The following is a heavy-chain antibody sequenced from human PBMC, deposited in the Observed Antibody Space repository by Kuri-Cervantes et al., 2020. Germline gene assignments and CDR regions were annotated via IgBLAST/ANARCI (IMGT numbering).Heavy chain of an antibody. D-gene: IGHD2-8*01. CDR1: GFTFSSYA. CDR3: ARSRGLYEAPYYFDY. CDR2: ISYDGSNK. J-gene: IGHJ4*02. V-gene: IGHV3-30-3*01. Sequence: LSLTCAASGFTFSSYAMHWVRQAPGKGLEWVAVISYDGSNKYYADSVKGRFTISRDNSKNTLYLQMNSLRAEDTAVYYCARSRGLYEAPYYFDYWGQGTLVTDSS.